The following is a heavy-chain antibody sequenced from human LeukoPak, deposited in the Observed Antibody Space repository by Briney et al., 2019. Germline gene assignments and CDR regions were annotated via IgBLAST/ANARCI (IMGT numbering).Heavy chain of an antibody. V-gene: IGHV3-74*01. Sequence: PGGSLRLSCAASGFTFSSSWLHWVRQAPGKGLVWVSRINERGSSTSYADSVKGRFTISRDNAKNSLYLQMNSLRAEDTALYYCAKLYGYSYGYIDFWGQGTLVTVSS. CDR2: INERGSST. CDR1: GFTFSSSW. CDR3: AKLYGYSYGYIDF. J-gene: IGHJ4*02. D-gene: IGHD5-18*01.